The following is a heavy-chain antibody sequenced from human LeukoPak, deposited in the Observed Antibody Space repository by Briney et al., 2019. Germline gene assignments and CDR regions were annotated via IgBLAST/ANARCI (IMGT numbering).Heavy chain of an antibody. CDR3: ARHMTGFYYYMDV. CDR2: INHSGST. D-gene: IGHD1-14*01. J-gene: IGHJ6*03. CDR1: GGSFSGYY. V-gene: IGHV4-34*01. Sequence: PSETLSLTCAVYGGSFSGYYWSWIRQPPGKGLEWIGEINHSGSTNYNPSLKSRVTISVDTSKNQFSLKLSSVTAADTAVYYCARHMTGFYYYMDVWGKGTTVTISS.